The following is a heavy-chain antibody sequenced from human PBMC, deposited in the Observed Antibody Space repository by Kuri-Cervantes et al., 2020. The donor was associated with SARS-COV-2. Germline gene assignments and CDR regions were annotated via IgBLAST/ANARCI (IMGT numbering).Heavy chain of an antibody. V-gene: IGHV4-4*07. CDR1: GGSVSGYY. CDR2: IYTSGST. J-gene: IGHJ4*02. D-gene: IGHD4-23*01. CDR3: ARGGGGNSGSFVDY. Sequence: GSLRLSCTVSGGSVSGYYWSWIRQPAGKGLEWIGRIYTSGSTNYNPSLKSRVTISVDTSKNQFSLKLSSVTAADTAVYYCARGGGGNSGSFVDYWGQGTLVTVSS.